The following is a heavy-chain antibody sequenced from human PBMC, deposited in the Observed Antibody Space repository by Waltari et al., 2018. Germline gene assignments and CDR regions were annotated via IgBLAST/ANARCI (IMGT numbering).Heavy chain of an antibody. CDR3: ARHWKRNGYRFDP. V-gene: IGHV4-39*01. CDR1: GASISRSSYY. D-gene: IGHD5-12*01. J-gene: IGHJ5*02. CDR2: IYYSGTT. Sequence: QLQLQESGPGLVKPSETLSLTCTVSGASISRSSYYWGWIRQSPGKGLEWIASIYYSGTTYYNPTLESRVTISGDTSKNQFSLKLSSVTAADTAVYYCARHWKRNGYRFDPWGQGTLVTVSS.